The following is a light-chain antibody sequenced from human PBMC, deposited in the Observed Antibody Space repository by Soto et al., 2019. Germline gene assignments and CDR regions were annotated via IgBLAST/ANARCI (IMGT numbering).Light chain of an antibody. V-gene: IGKV1D-12*01. CDR2: DTS. J-gene: IGKJ3*01. CDR1: QGIDTC. CDR3: QQANSFPFT. Sequence: DIQMTQSPSSVSESVGDRVTITCRASQGIDTCLAWFQQKPGEAPRLLVYDTSSLQSGVPSRCSGSRSGTLFTHTISSLQPEDFATYYCQQANSFPFTFGRGTKVDIK.